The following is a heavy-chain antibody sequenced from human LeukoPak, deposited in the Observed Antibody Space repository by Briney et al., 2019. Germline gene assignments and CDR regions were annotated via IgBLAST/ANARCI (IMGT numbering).Heavy chain of an antibody. CDR3: ARDRETYYYDSSGYPHWFDP. J-gene: IGHJ5*02. D-gene: IGHD3-22*01. Sequence: GGSLRLSCAASGFTFSDYYMSWIRQAPGKGLEWVSYISSSGSTIYYADSVKGRFTISRDNAKNSLYLQMNSLRAEDTAVYYCARDRETYYYDSSGYPHWFDPWGQGTLVTVSS. CDR1: GFTFSDYY. V-gene: IGHV3-11*01. CDR2: ISSSGSTI.